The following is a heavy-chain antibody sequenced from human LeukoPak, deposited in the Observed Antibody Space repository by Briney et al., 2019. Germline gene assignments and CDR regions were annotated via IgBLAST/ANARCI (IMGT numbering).Heavy chain of an antibody. D-gene: IGHD3-22*01. Sequence: SETLSLTCTVSGGSIRSYYWSWIRQPPGKGLEWIGYIYYSGSTNYNPSLKSRVTISVDTSKNQFSLKLSSVTAADTAVYYCARAGYDSSGYYYMIDYWGQGTLVTVSS. J-gene: IGHJ4*02. V-gene: IGHV4-59*01. CDR2: IYYSGST. CDR3: ARAGYDSSGYYYMIDY. CDR1: GGSIRSYY.